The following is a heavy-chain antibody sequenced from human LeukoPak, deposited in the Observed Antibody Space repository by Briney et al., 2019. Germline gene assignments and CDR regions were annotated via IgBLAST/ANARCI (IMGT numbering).Heavy chain of an antibody. CDR3: ARDTGYCSGGSCYLINWFDP. Sequence: KPSETLSLTCTVSGDSISSSSSYWGWIRQPPGKGLEWIGYIYYSGSTNYNPSLKSRVTISVDTSKNQFSLKLSSVTAADTAVYYCARDTGYCSGGSCYLINWFDPWGQGTLVTVSS. J-gene: IGHJ5*02. CDR2: IYYSGST. CDR1: GDSISSSSSY. D-gene: IGHD2-15*01. V-gene: IGHV4-61*01.